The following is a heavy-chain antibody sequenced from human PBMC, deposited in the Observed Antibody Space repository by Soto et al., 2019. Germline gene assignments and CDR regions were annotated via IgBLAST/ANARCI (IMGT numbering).Heavy chain of an antibody. V-gene: IGHV3-23*01. CDR2: ISVSGGST. Sequence: EVQLLESGGGLVQPGGSLRLSCAASGFTFNSYAMTWVRQDPGKGLEWVSAISVSGGSTYYEDSVKGRFTISRDNSRNTLYLQMNSPRAEDTAVYYCAKEYSSSVFSNDAFDIWGQGTMVSVSS. J-gene: IGHJ3*02. CDR1: GFTFNSYA. D-gene: IGHD6-6*01. CDR3: AKEYSSSVFSNDAFDI.